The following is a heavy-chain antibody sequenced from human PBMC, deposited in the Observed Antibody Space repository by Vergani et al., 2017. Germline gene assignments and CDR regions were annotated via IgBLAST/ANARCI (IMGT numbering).Heavy chain of an antibody. J-gene: IGHJ4*02. CDR2: ISSSSSYI. Sequence: EVQLVESGGGLVKPGWSLRLSCAASGFTFSSYSMNWVRQAPGKGLEWVSSISSSSSYIYYADSVKGRFTITRDNAKNSLYLQMNSLRAEDTAVYYCARVGYGDYVGYWGQGTLVTVSS. CDR3: ARVGYGDYVGY. D-gene: IGHD4-17*01. CDR1: GFTFSSYS. V-gene: IGHV3-21*01.